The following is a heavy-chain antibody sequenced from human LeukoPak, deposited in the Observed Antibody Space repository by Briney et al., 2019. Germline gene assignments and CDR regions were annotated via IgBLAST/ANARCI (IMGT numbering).Heavy chain of an antibody. CDR2: ISAYNGNT. CDR3: ARDDPSSWYRDYYYYMDV. CDR1: GYTFTSYG. D-gene: IGHD6-13*01. V-gene: IGHV1-18*01. J-gene: IGHJ6*03. Sequence: ASVKVSCKASGYTFTSYGISWVRQAPGQGLEWMGWISAYNGNTNYAQKLQGRVTMTTDTSTSTAYMELRSLRSDDTAVYYCARDDPSSWYRDYYYYMDVWGKGTTVTVSS.